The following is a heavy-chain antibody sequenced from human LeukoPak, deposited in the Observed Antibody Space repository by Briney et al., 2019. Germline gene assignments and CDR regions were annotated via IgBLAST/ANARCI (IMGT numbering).Heavy chain of an antibody. CDR2: IYSSGST. J-gene: IGHJ4*02. Sequence: PSETLSLTCTVSGGSISGYYWSWIRQPPGKGLEWIGYIYSSGSTNYNPSLKSRVTISIDTSKNQFSLKLSSVTAADTAVYYCARVKVGATETFDYWGQGTLVTVSS. CDR1: GGSISGYY. D-gene: IGHD1-26*01. V-gene: IGHV4-59*12. CDR3: ARVKVGATETFDY.